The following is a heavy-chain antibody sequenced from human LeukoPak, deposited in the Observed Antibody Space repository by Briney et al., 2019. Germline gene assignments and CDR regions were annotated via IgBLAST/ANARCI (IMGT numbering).Heavy chain of an antibody. V-gene: IGHV1-18*01. CDR1: GYTFTSYG. CDR3: SVESMITFGGVNGYYYGMDV. D-gene: IGHD3-16*01. Sequence: ASVKVSCKASGYTFTSYGISWVRQAPGHGLEWMGWISAYNGNTNYAQKLQGRVTMTTDTSTSTAYMELRSLRSDDTAVYYCSVESMITFGGVNGYYYGMDVWGQGSTVTVSS. CDR2: ISAYNGNT. J-gene: IGHJ6*02.